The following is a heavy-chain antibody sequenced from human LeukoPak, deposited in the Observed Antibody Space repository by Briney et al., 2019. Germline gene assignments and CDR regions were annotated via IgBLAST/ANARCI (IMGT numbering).Heavy chain of an antibody. Sequence: PSETLSLTCAVYGESFSGYYWSWIRQPPGKGLEWIAEINHSGSTDYSPSLKSRVTISSDTSKNQFSLRLSSVTAADTAVYYCARQVGRGTQIYYMDVWGKGTTVTVSS. CDR1: GESFSGYY. D-gene: IGHD3-16*01. CDR2: INHSGST. V-gene: IGHV4-34*01. J-gene: IGHJ6*03. CDR3: ARQVGRGTQIYYMDV.